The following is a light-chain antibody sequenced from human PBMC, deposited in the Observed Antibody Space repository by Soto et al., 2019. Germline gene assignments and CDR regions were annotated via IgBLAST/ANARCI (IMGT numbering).Light chain of an antibody. CDR3: QHYNSYSQT. CDR1: QSISSW. Sequence: DIQMTQSPSTLSASVGDRVTITCRASQSISSWLAWYQQKPGKATKLLIYDASSLESGVPSRFSGSGSGTECTLTISSLQPDDFATYYCQHYNSYSQTFGQGTKVEIK. CDR2: DAS. V-gene: IGKV1-5*01. J-gene: IGKJ1*01.